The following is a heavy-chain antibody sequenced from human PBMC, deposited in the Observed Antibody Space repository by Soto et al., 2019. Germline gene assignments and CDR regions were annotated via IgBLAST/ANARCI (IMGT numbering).Heavy chain of an antibody. CDR3: ARRYSSAFDI. Sequence: PSETLSLTCTVSGGSISSYYLSWIRQPPGKGLEWIGYIYYSGSTNYNPSLKSRVTISVDTSKNQFSLKLSSVTAADTAVYYCARRYSSAFDIWGQGTMVTVSS. V-gene: IGHV4-59*08. J-gene: IGHJ3*02. CDR1: GGSISSYY. D-gene: IGHD6-13*01. CDR2: IYYSGST.